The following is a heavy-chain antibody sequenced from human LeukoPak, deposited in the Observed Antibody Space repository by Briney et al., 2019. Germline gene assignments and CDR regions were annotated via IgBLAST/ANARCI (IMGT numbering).Heavy chain of an antibody. CDR2: IYISGST. CDR3: ARDVGARLPGY. J-gene: IGHJ4*02. D-gene: IGHD6-6*01. Sequence: PSETLSLTCTVSGGSISSYYWSWIRQPAGKGLEWIGRIYISGSTNYNPSLKSRVTISVDKSKNQFSLKVSSVTAADTAVYYCARDVGARLPGYWGQGILVTVSS. CDR1: GGSISSYY. V-gene: IGHV4-4*07.